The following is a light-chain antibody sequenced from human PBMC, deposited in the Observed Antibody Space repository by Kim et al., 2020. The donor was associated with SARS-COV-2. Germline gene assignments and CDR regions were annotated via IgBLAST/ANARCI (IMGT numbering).Light chain of an antibody. CDR2: DVT. Sequence: QSALTQPASVSGSPGQSITISCTGTSGDVGGYGFVSWYQQHPGKAPKLMIYDVTKRPSGVSSRLPGSKSGNTASLTISGLQADDEAYYHCSSYTDSTTPHVLFGGGTRLTVL. CDR1: SGDVGGYGF. CDR3: SSYTDSTTPHVL. V-gene: IGLV2-14*03. J-gene: IGLJ2*01.